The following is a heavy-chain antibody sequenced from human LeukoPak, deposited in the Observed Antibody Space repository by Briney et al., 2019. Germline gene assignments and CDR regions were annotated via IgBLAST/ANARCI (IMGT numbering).Heavy chain of an antibody. CDR3: ASGSGSYSSLDY. D-gene: IGHD3-10*01. V-gene: IGHV3-66*01. Sequence: PGGSLRLSCAASGVTVSSNYMSWVRQAPGKGLEWVSVIYSGGSTYYTDSLKGRVTISRDTSKNTLYLQMNSLRAEDTAVYYCASGSGSYSSLDYWGQGTLVTVSS. J-gene: IGHJ4*02. CDR1: GVTVSSNY. CDR2: IYSGGST.